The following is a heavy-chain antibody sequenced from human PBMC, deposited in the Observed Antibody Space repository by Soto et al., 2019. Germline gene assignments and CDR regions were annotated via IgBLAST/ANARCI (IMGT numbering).Heavy chain of an antibody. J-gene: IGHJ4*02. V-gene: IGHV4-34*01. CDR1: GGSFSGYY. D-gene: IGHD6-19*01. Sequence: QVQLQQWGAGLLKPSETLSLTCAIYGGSFSGYYWSWIRQPPGKGLEWIGEINHSGSTNYNPSLKSRVTISVDTSKNQFSLKLSSVTAADTAVYYCARGRMIAVADYWGQGTLVTVSS. CDR2: INHSGST. CDR3: ARGRMIAVADY.